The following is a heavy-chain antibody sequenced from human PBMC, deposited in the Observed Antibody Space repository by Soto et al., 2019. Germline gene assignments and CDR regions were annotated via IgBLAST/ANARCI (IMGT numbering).Heavy chain of an antibody. CDR2: TSHTGTT. J-gene: IGHJ5*02. V-gene: IGHV4-59*01. D-gene: IGHD3-10*01. CDR3: ARESAGSGKNNWFDP. CDR1: GVSISSDY. Sequence: SETLSLTCTVSGVSISSDYWTWIRQSPGKGLEWIAYTSHTGTTDYNPSLKSRVTISLDTSKNQFSLKLSSVTAADTAVYYCARESAGSGKNNWFDPWGQGTLVTVSS.